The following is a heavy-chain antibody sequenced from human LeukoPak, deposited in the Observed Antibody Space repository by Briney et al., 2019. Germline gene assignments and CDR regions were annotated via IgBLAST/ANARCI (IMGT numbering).Heavy chain of an antibody. CDR3: ARDQELLWFGELLSDNWFDP. CDR2: IYTSGST. V-gene: IGHV4-61*02. CDR1: GGSISSGSYY. Sequence: PSETLSLTGTVSGGSISSGSYYWSWIRQPAGKGLEWIGRIYTSGSTNYNPSLKSRVTISVDTSKNQFSLKLSSVTAADTAVYYCARDQELLWFGELLSDNWFDPWGQGTLVTVSS. J-gene: IGHJ5*02. D-gene: IGHD3-10*01.